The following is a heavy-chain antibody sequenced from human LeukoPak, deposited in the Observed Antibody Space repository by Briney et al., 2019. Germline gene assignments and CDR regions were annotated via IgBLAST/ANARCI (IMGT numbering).Heavy chain of an antibody. Sequence: KASQTLSLTCTVSGGSISSGGYYWSWIRQHPGKGLEWIGYIYYSGSTYYNPSLKSRVTISVDTSKNQFPLKLSSVTAADTAVYYCARSSTIFGVVPLNFDYWGQGTLVTVSS. CDR2: IYYSGST. CDR3: ARSSTIFGVVPLNFDY. CDR1: GGSISSGGYY. D-gene: IGHD3-3*01. J-gene: IGHJ4*02. V-gene: IGHV4-31*03.